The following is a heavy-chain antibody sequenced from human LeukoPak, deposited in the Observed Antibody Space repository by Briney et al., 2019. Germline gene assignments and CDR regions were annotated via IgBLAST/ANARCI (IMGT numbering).Heavy chain of an antibody. V-gene: IGHV4-39*01. CDR3: ARGSSSLGRFDP. CDR2: IYYTGST. CDR1: GGSMSSSPYY. J-gene: IGHJ5*02. D-gene: IGHD6-13*01. Sequence: SETLSLTCTVSGGSMSSSPYYWGWIRQPPGKGPEWIGSIYYTGSTYCNPSLKSRVTMSVDTSRNQFSLKVTSVTAADTAVYYCARGSSSLGRFDPWGRGTLVTVSS.